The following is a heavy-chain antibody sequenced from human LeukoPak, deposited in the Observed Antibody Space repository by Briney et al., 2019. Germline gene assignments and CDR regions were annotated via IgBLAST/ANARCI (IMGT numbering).Heavy chain of an antibody. J-gene: IGHJ4*02. CDR1: GGSISSSSYY. CDR2: IYYSGST. CDR3: ARDFSSGYHFDY. V-gene: IGHV4-39*07. D-gene: IGHD3-22*01. Sequence: SETLSLTCTVSGGSISSSSYYWGWIRQPPGKGLEWIGSIYYSGSTYYNPSLKSRVTISVDTSKNQFSLKLSSVTAADTAVCYCARDFSSGYHFDYWGQGTLVTVSS.